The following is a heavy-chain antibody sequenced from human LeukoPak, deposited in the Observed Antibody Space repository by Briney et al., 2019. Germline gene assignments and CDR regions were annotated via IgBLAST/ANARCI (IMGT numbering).Heavy chain of an antibody. CDR2: INHSGST. Sequence: SETLSLTCAVYGGSFSGYYWSWIRQPPGKGLEWIGEINHSGSTNYNPSLKSRVTMSLDTSKNQVSLKLSSVTAADTAVYYCATMVQGVHTYFGSWGQGNLVAVSS. CDR1: GGSFSGYY. D-gene: IGHD3-10*01. V-gene: IGHV4-34*01. J-gene: IGHJ4*02. CDR3: ATMVQGVHTYFGS.